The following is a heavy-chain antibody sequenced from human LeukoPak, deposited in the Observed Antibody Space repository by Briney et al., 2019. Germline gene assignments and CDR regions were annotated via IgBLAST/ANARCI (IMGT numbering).Heavy chain of an antibody. CDR3: ARKYGGYGGYFDY. CDR2: IIPIFGTA. V-gene: IGHV1-69*06. CDR1: GGTFSSYA. D-gene: IGHD5-12*01. J-gene: IGHJ4*02. Sequence: GASVKVSCKASGGTFSSYAISWVRQAPGQGLEWMGGIIPIFGTANYAQKFQGRVTITADKSTSTAYMELSSLRSEDTAVYYCARKYGGYGGYFDYWGQGTLVTVSS.